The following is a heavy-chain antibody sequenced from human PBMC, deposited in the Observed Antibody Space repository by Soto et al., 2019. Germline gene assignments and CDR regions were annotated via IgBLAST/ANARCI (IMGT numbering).Heavy chain of an antibody. CDR1: GDSVSTKSSA. CDR2: TYYRSKWYN. V-gene: IGHV6-1*01. Sequence: SQTLSLTFAISGDSVSTKSSAWNWIMQSPSRGLEWLGRTYYRSKWYNDYAVSVKSRITLNPDTSRNQFSLQLNSVTPEDTAVYYCARGGHHHFYGMHVWGQGNT. CDR3: ARGGHHHFYGMHV. J-gene: IGHJ6*02.